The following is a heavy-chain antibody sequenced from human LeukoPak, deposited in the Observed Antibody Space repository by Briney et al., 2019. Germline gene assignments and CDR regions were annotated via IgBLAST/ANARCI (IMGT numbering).Heavy chain of an antibody. CDR1: GFTFGSHW. Sequence: GGSLRLSCAVSGFTFGSHWMTRVRQAPGKGLEWVATIKQDGSEKYYGDSVKGRFTISRDNAKSSLYLQMSSLRAEDTAVYYCARVGRVTQYADDYWGRGTLVTVSS. J-gene: IGHJ4*02. D-gene: IGHD5-18*01. CDR2: IKQDGSEK. V-gene: IGHV3-7*01. CDR3: ARVGRVTQYADDY.